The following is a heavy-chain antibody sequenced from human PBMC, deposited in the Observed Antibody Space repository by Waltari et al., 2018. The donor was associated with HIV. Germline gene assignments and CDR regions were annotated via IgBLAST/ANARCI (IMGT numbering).Heavy chain of an antibody. Sequence: QVQIVQSGAEVKKPGSSVKVSCEASGGSFSNHAVSWVRQVPGQGLEWLGGVIPIFGSPDYSQKFHGRLTIVADESINTAYMELSSLTSEDTAVYYCATGDGRNFGVVREYYHYGMDVWGQGTTVTVSS. CDR3: ATGDGRNFGVVREYYHYGMDV. V-gene: IGHV1-69*01. D-gene: IGHD3-3*01. CDR2: VIPIFGSP. CDR1: GGSFSNHA. J-gene: IGHJ6*02.